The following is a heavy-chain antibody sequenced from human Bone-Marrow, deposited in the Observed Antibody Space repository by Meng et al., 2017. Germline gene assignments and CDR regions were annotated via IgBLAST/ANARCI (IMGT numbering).Heavy chain of an antibody. Sequence: SVKVSCKASGGTFSSYTISWVRQAPGQGLEWMGRIIPIFGTANYAQKFQGRVTITTDESTSTAYMELSSLRPEDTAVYYCARNTAMVSHYYYGMDVWGQGTTVTVSS. D-gene: IGHD5-18*01. CDR2: IIPIFGTA. CDR3: ARNTAMVSHYYYGMDV. CDR1: GGTFSSYT. J-gene: IGHJ6*02. V-gene: IGHV1-69*05.